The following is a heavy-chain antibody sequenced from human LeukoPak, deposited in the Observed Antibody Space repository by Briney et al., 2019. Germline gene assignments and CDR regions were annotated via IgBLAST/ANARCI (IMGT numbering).Heavy chain of an antibody. V-gene: IGHV1-18*04. D-gene: IGHD5-18*01. Sequence: ASVKVSCKASGYTFTSYYMHWVRQAPGQGLEWMGWISAYNGNTNYAQKLQGRVTMTTDTSTSTAYMELRSLRSDDTAVYYCARRLFPRDSYGSNWFDPWGQGTLVTVSS. J-gene: IGHJ5*02. CDR2: ISAYNGNT. CDR3: ARRLFPRDSYGSNWFDP. CDR1: GYTFTSYY.